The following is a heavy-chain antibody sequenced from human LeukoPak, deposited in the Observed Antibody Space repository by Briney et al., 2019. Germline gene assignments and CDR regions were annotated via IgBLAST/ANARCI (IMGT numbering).Heavy chain of an antibody. Sequence: GGSLRLSCAASGFTFSDYWMSWVRQAPGKGLEWVANIKQHGSEEYYVDSVKDRFTISRDDAKNSLYLQMNSLRAEDTAVYYCARARYGSGYLFDYWGQGTLVTVSS. J-gene: IGHJ4*02. CDR1: GFTFSDYW. CDR3: ARARYGSGYLFDY. CDR2: IKQHGSEE. D-gene: IGHD3-10*01. V-gene: IGHV3-7*01.